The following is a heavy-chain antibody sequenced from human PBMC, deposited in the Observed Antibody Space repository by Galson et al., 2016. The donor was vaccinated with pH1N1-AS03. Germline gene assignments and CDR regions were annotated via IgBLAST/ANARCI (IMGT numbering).Heavy chain of an antibody. V-gene: IGHV3-7*01. CDR3: ARDQDGFDSAIFDS. J-gene: IGHJ4*02. CDR1: GFTFSRFW. D-gene: IGHD5-12*01. CDR2: INHDGSGR. Sequence: SLRPSCAASGFTFSRFWMNWVRQAPGKGLEWVANINHDGSGRYYVDSARGRFTISRDNAKNSVYLQMNSLRAEDTAVYYCARDQDGFDSAIFDSWGQGTPVTVSS.